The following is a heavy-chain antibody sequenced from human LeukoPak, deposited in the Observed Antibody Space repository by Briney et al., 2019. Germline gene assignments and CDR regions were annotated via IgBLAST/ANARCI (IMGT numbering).Heavy chain of an antibody. Sequence: PGGSLRPSCAASGFTFSSNAMTWVRQAPGKGLECVSAITAGGDTTYYAGSVKGRFTISRDNSRNTLYLQLNNLRADDTARYYCAKAYGTNGYYQLPIDFWGRGTLVTVSS. CDR2: ITAGGDTT. J-gene: IGHJ4*02. CDR1: GFTFSSNA. CDR3: AKAYGTNGYYQLPIDF. V-gene: IGHV3-23*01. D-gene: IGHD3-22*01.